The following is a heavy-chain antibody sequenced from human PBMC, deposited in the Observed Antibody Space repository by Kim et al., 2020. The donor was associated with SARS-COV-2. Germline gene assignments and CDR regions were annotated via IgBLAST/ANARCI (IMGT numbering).Heavy chain of an antibody. D-gene: IGHD1-1*01. CDR2: INHSGST. CDR1: GGSFSGYY. CDR3: ARGGGTVGTISSGLNYYYYGMDV. V-gene: IGHV4-34*01. Sequence: SETLSLTCAVYGGSFSGYYWSWIRQPPGKGLEWIGEINHSGSTNYNPSLKSRVTISVDTSKNQFSLKLSSVTAADTAVYYCARGGGTVGTISSGLNYYYYGMDVWGQGTTVTVSS. J-gene: IGHJ6*02.